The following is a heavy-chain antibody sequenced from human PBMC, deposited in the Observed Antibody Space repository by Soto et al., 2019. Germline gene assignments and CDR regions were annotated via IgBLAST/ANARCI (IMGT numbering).Heavy chain of an antibody. CDR1: GHTSRNNG. CDR2: INANTGAT. V-gene: IGHV1-18*01. Sequence: QVRLVQSGAEVGQPGASVKVSCKASGHTSRNNGISWVRQAPGQGLEWMGFINANTGATNYARKFRGRLTLTTDTIKGTVDMEMRRLGSDGTAVYYCGRGGGQGGPRVLGHRGQGTLVNVSS. CDR3: GRGGGQGGPRVLGH. J-gene: IGHJ4*02. D-gene: IGHD2-15*01.